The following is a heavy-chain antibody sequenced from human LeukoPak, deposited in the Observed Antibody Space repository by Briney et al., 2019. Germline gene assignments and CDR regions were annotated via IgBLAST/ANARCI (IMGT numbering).Heavy chain of an antibody. V-gene: IGHV4-4*07. CDR1: GGSISTYH. CDR3: ARESGTHQYYFEF. D-gene: IGHD3-3*01. CDR2: IYSSGTT. J-gene: IGHJ4*02. Sequence: PSETLSLTCTVSGGSISTYHWSWIRQSAGKGLEWIGRIYSSGTTNYNPSLKSRVTMSVDTSKNQFSLKLSSVTAADTAVYYCARESGTHQYYFEFWGQGTLVTDSS.